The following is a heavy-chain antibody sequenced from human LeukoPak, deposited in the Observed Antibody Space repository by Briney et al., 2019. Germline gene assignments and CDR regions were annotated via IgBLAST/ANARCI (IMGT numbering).Heavy chain of an antibody. J-gene: IGHJ3*02. CDR2: ISGSGGGT. CDR3: GQEGPRGLAFDI. CDR1: GFTFSSYV. V-gene: IGHV3-23*01. Sequence: HPGGSLRLSCAASGFTFSSYVMSWVRQAPGKGPEWVSGISGSGGGTYYADSVKGRFAISRDNSKNTLYLQMNSLRAEDTAVYYCGQEGPRGLAFDIWGQGTKVTVSS.